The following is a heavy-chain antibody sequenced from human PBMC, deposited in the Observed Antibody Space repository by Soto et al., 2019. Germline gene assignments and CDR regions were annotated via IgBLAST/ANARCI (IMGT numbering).Heavy chain of an antibody. CDR1: GYTFTSYA. Sequence: QVPLVQSGAEVKKPGASVKVSCKASGYTFTSYAMHWVRQAPGQRLEWMGWINAGNGNTKYSQKFQGRVTITRDTSASTAYMELSSLRSEDTAVYYCARDRRGYGSGSYYGYWGQGTLVTVSS. CDR2: INAGNGNT. CDR3: ARDRRGYGSGSYYGY. V-gene: IGHV1-3*01. J-gene: IGHJ4*02. D-gene: IGHD3-10*01.